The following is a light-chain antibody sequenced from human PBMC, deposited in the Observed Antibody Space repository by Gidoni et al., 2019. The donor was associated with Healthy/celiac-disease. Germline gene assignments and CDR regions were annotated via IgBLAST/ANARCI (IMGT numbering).Light chain of an antibody. J-gene: IGKJ3*01. V-gene: IGKV1-39*01. Sequence: DTQMTQSPSSLSASVGDRVTITCRASQSITSYLNWYQQKPGKAPKLLIYAASSLQSGVQSRFSGSGSWTDFTLTISSLQPEDFATYYCQQSYSTPLFTFGPGTKVDIK. CDR2: AAS. CDR3: QQSYSTPLFT. CDR1: QSITSY.